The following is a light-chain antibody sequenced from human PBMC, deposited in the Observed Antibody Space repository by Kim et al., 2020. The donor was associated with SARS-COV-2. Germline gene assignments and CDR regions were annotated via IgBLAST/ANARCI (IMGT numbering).Light chain of an antibody. CDR2: EHS. Sequence: NFMLTQPLSVSASPGKTVTISCTRSSGSIARNYVQWFQQRPASAPTTVIYEHSHRPSGVPERFSGFIDRSSNSASLTISGLKTEDEADYYCQSYDNTEWVLGGGTQLTVL. CDR1: SGSIARNY. J-gene: IGLJ3*02. CDR3: QSYDNTEWV. V-gene: IGLV6-57*03.